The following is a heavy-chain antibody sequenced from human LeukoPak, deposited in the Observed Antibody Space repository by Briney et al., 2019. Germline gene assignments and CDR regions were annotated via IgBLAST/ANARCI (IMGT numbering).Heavy chain of an antibody. CDR2: IYTGGST. CDR1: GGSISSYY. CDR3: AREWGDYDFWSGYGSGDWFDP. Sequence: SETLSLTCTVSGGSISSYYWSWIRQPAGKGLEWIGRIYTGGSTNYNPSLKSRVTMSVDTSKNQFSLKLSSVTAADTAVYYCAREWGDYDFWSGYGSGDWFDPWGQGTLVTVSS. D-gene: IGHD3-3*01. V-gene: IGHV4-4*07. J-gene: IGHJ5*02.